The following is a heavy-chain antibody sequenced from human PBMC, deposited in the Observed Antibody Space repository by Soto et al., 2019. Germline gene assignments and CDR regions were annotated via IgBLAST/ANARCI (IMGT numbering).Heavy chain of an antibody. D-gene: IGHD3-9*01. V-gene: IGHV3-64D*06. CDR3: VKVSTFYDILTGYYSTNFFDP. Sequence: GGSLRLSCSASGFTFSEYSMHWVRQAPGKGLQYVSTISSDGDITYYADSVKGRFTISRDNSKNTLYLQMNSLRPEDTAVYYCVKVSTFYDILTGYYSTNFFDPWGQGTLITVSS. CDR1: GFTFSEYS. CDR2: ISSDGDIT. J-gene: IGHJ5*02.